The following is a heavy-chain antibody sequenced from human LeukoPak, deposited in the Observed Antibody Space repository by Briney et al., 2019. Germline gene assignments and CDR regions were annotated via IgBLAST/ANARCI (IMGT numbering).Heavy chain of an antibody. D-gene: IGHD3-22*01. J-gene: IGHJ4*02. CDR3: ARLSYDSSGWDFDY. CDR1: GGSISSGDYY. V-gene: IGHV4-30-4*01. CDR2: IYYSGST. Sequence: PSETLSLTCTVSGGSISSGDYYWSWIRQPPGKGLEWIGYIYYSGSTFYNPSLKSRVTISVDTSKNQFSLKLSSVTAADTAVYYCARLSYDSSGWDFDYWGQGTLVTVSS.